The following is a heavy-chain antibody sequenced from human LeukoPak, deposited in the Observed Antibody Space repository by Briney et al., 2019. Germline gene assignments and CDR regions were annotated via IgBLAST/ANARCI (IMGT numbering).Heavy chain of an antibody. CDR3: ARVSYDSSDLLDY. J-gene: IGHJ4*02. CDR2: INPNSGGT. D-gene: IGHD3-22*01. CDR1: GYTFTGYY. V-gene: IGHV1-2*02. Sequence: ASVKVSCKASGYTFTGYYMHWVRQAPGQGHEWMGWINPNSGGTNYAQKFQGRVTMTRDTPISTAYMELSRLRSDDTAVYYCARVSYDSSDLLDYWGQGTLVTVSS.